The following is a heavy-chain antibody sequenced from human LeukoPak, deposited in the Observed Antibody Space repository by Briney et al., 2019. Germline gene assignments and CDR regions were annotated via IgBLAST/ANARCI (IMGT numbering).Heavy chain of an antibody. Sequence: ASVKFSCKASGYTFTTYAMNCVRQAPGQGLEWMGWINTNTGNPTYAQGFTGRFVFSLDTSVSTAYLQISSLKAEDTAVYYCARPMVRGVNWFDPWGQGTLVTVSS. J-gene: IGHJ5*02. D-gene: IGHD3-10*01. CDR2: INTNTGNP. V-gene: IGHV7-4-1*02. CDR1: GYTFTTYA. CDR3: ARPMVRGVNWFDP.